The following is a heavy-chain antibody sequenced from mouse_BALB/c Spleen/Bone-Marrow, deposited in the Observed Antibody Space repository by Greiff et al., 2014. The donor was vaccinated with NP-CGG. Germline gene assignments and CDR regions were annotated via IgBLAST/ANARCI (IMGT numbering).Heavy chain of an antibody. J-gene: IGHJ3*01. CDR2: ISSGGST. V-gene: IGHV5-6-5*01. CDR3: AREMVTGFAY. Sequence: EVKLMESGGGLVKPGGSLKLSCAASGFTFSSYAMSWVRQTPEKRLEWVASISSGGSTYYPDSVKGRFTISRDNARNILYLQMSGLRSEDTAMYYCAREMVTGFAYWGQGTLVTVSA. D-gene: IGHD2-2*01. CDR1: GFTFSSYA.